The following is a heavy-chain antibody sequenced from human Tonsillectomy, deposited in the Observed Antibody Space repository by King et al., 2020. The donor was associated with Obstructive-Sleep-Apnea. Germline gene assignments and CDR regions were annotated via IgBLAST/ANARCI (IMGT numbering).Heavy chain of an antibody. V-gene: IGHV4-39*07. CDR2: IYYIGRT. CDR3: ARERAADPNWFDP. D-gene: IGHD6-13*01. J-gene: IGHJ5*02. CDR1: GGSISSGSHY. Sequence: LQLQESGPGLVKPSETLSLTCTVSGGSISSGSHYWGWIRQPPGKGLEWIGSIYYIGRTYYNPSLKSRVTISVDTSKNQFSLKLTSVTAADTAVYYCARERAADPNWFDPWGQGTLVTVSS.